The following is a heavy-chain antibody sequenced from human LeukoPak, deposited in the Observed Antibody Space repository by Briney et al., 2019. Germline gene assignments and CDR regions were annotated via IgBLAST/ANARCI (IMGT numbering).Heavy chain of an antibody. D-gene: IGHD1-26*01. Sequence: PGGSLRLSCVASEFTFSTYWMAWVRQAPGKGLEWVANMKQDGSARHYADSVKGRFSISRDNSKNSVYLQMDSLRAEDTALYYCARDNVGALDYWGHGTLVTVSS. V-gene: IGHV3-7*01. J-gene: IGHJ4*01. CDR2: MKQDGSAR. CDR3: ARDNVGALDY. CDR1: EFTFSTYW.